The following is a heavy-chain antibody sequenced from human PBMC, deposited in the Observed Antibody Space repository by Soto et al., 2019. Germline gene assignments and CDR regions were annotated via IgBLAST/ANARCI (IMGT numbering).Heavy chain of an antibody. J-gene: IGHJ3*02. D-gene: IGHD2-21*01. Sequence: QVQLVQSGAEVKKPGSSVKVSCKDSGGTFSTYSMFWVRQAPGQGLEWMGRIIPMLGVRNYAQRFQDRVTISADKSTAAVHMELSSLRSEETALYYCTIGSWSGEVFDIWGQGTMVTVSS. CDR1: GGTFSTYS. V-gene: IGHV1-69*02. CDR2: IIPMLGVR. CDR3: TIGSWSGEVFDI.